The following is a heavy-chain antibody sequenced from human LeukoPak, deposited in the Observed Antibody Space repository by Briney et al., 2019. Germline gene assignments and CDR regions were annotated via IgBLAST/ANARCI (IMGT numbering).Heavy chain of an antibody. J-gene: IGHJ4*02. V-gene: IGHV4-34*01. CDR3: ARGRYYFDY. CDR2: IYYSGST. Sequence: KASETLSLTCAVYGGSFSGYYWSWIRQPPGMGLEWIGSIYYSGSTYYNPSLKSRVTISVDTSKNQFSLKLSSVTAADTAVYYCARGRYYFDYWGQGTLVTVSS. CDR1: GGSFSGYY.